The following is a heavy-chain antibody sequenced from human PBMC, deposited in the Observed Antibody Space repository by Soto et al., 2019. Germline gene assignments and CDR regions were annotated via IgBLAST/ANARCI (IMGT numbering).Heavy chain of an antibody. V-gene: IGHV3-30*18. D-gene: IGHD3-3*01. Sequence: PGGSLRLSCAASGFTFSSYGMHWVRQAPGKGLEWVAVISYDGSNEYYADSVKGRFTISRDNSKNTLYLQMNSLRAEDTAVYYCAKSKDFGVVVTLYYGMDVWGQGTTVTVSS. J-gene: IGHJ6*02. CDR2: ISYDGSNE. CDR3: AKSKDFGVVVTLYYGMDV. CDR1: GFTFSSYG.